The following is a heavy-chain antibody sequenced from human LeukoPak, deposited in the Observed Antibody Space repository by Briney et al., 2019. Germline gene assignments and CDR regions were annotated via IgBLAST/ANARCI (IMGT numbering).Heavy chain of an antibody. V-gene: IGHV3-15*07. CDR1: GFTFSNAW. CDR3: TTVREYYYDSSGYSHFDY. Sequence: PGGSLRLSCAASGFTFSNAWMNWVRQAPGKGPEWVGRIKSKTDGGTTDYAAPVKGRFTISRDDSKNTLYLQMNSLKTEDTAVYYCTTVREYYYDSSGYSHFDYWGQGTLVTVSS. J-gene: IGHJ4*02. CDR2: IKSKTDGGTT. D-gene: IGHD3-22*01.